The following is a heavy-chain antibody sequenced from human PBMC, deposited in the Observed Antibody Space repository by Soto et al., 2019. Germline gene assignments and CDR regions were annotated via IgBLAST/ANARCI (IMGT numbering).Heavy chain of an antibody. Sequence: GGSLRLSCAASGFTFSSYGMHWVRQAPGKGLEWVAVIWYDGSNKYYADSVKGRFTISRDNSKNTLYLQMNSLRAEDTAVYYCARGDYSSTSCFDYWGQGTLVTVSS. CDR2: IWYDGSNK. D-gene: IGHD2-2*01. CDR1: GFTFSSYG. CDR3: ARGDYSSTSCFDY. V-gene: IGHV3-33*08. J-gene: IGHJ4*02.